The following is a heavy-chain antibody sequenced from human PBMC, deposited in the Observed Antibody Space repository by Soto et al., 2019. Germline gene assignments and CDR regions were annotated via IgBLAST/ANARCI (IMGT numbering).Heavy chain of an antibody. V-gene: IGHV3-11*01. CDR2: ISSSGSTI. CDR3: ARVRKYYYDSSGYYHDAFDI. Sequence: GGSLRLSCAASGFTFSDYYMSWIRQAPGKGLEWVSYISSSGSTIYYADSVKGRFTISRDNAKNSLYLQMNSLRAEDTAVYYCARVRKYYYDSSGYYHDAFDIWGQGTMVTVPS. J-gene: IGHJ3*02. CDR1: GFTFSDYY. D-gene: IGHD3-22*01.